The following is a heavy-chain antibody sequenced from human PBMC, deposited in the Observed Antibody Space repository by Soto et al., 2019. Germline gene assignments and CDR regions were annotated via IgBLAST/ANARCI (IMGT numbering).Heavy chain of an antibody. V-gene: IGHV1-69*13. Sequence: GASVKFSCKASGGTFSSYAISWVRQAPGQGLEWMGGIIPIFGTANYAQKFQGRVTITADESTSTAYMELSSLRSEDTAVYYCARGGQWLVRGYFDYWGQGTLVTVSS. CDR1: GGTFSSYA. J-gene: IGHJ4*02. D-gene: IGHD6-19*01. CDR3: ARGGQWLVRGYFDY. CDR2: IIPIFGTA.